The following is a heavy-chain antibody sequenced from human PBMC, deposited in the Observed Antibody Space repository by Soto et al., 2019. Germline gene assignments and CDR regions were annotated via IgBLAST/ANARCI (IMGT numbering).Heavy chain of an antibody. CDR2: IYYSGST. D-gene: IGHD1-26*01. Sequence: LALTCTVSGGSISSSSYCWGWIRQPPGKGLEWIGSIYYSGSTYYNPSLKSRVTISVDTSKNQFSLKLSSVTAADTAVYYCASVGFRTVNDYWGQGTLVTVSS. CDR3: ASVGFRTVNDY. CDR1: GGSISSSSYC. V-gene: IGHV4-39*01. J-gene: IGHJ4*02.